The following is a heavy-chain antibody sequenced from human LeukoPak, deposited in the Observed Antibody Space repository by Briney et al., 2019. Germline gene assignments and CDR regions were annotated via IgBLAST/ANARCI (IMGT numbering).Heavy chain of an antibody. V-gene: IGHV4-59*01. Sequence: SETLSLTCTVSGGSISSYYWSWIRQPPGKGLEWIGYFYYSGSTNYNPSLKSRVTISVDTSKNQFSLKLSSVTAADTAVYYCARGPATSDWGQGTLVTVSS. J-gene: IGHJ4*02. CDR2: FYYSGST. CDR1: GGSISSYY. CDR3: ARGPATSD. D-gene: IGHD2-2*01.